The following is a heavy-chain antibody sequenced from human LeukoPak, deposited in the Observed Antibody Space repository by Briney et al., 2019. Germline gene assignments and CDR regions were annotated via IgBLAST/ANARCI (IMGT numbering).Heavy chain of an antibody. CDR3: AKSGKDGLLWFGELVSNYYYMDV. J-gene: IGHJ6*03. V-gene: IGHV3-9*01. D-gene: IGHD3-10*01. CDR1: GFIFDDYA. CDR2: VSWKSDTI. Sequence: PGGSLRLSCAASGFIFDDYAMHWVRHAPGKGLEWVSGVSWKSDTIVYADSVKGRFTISRDNAKNSLYLQMNGLRAEDTALYYCAKSGKDGLLWFGELVSNYYYMDVWGKGTTVTVSS.